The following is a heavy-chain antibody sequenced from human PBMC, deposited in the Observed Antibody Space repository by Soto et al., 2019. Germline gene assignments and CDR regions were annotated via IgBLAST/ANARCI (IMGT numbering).Heavy chain of an antibody. Sequence: EVQLVESGGGLVQPGGSLRLSCAASGFTFSSYSMNWVRQAPGKGLEWVSYISSSSSTIYYADSVKGRFTISRDNAKNALYLPMNSLRAEDTAVYYCACASSSWNGALRFDYWGQGTMVTVSS. J-gene: IGHJ4*02. CDR2: ISSSSSTI. CDR3: ACASSSWNGALRFDY. CDR1: GFTFSSYS. D-gene: IGHD6-13*01. V-gene: IGHV3-48*01.